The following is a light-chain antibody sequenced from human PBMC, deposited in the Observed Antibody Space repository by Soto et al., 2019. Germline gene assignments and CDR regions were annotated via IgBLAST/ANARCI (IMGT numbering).Light chain of an antibody. V-gene: IGLV2-11*01. J-gene: IGLJ1*01. CDR3: SSYAGSYTLV. Sequence: QSALTQPRSVSGSPGQSVTISCTGTSSDVGGYNYVSWYQQHPGKAPKLMIYDVSKRPSGVPDRFSGSKSGNTASLNISGLQAEDEADYSCSSYAGSYTLVFGTGNKLNVL. CDR2: DVS. CDR1: SSDVGGYNY.